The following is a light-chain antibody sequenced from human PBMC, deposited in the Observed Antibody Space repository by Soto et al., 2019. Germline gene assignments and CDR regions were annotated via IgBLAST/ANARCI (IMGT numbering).Light chain of an antibody. J-gene: IGKJ1*01. CDR3: QQSYNTPWT. CDR2: EAS. V-gene: IGKV1-9*01. CDR1: QDISDY. Sequence: DIQLTQSPSFLSASVGDRVTITCRASQDISDYLAWYQQKPGKAPNLLIYEASTLQSGVPSRFSGSGSGTEFTLSVSSLQPEDFATYYCQQSYNTPWTFGQGTKVEIK.